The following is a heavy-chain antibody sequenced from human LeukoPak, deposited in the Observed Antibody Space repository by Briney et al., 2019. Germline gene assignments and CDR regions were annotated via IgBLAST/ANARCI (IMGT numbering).Heavy chain of an antibody. V-gene: IGHV4-38-2*02. CDR1: GDSISSGSY. CDR3: ASFPVVAASGSGY. D-gene: IGHD2-15*01. J-gene: IGHJ4*02. CDR2: IYQSGST. Sequence: SETLSLTCTVSGDSISSGSYWGWIRQSPGKGLEWIGNIYQSGSTYYNPSLKSRITISVDTSKNQFFLRLSSVTAADTAVYYCASFPVVAASGSGYWGQGTLVTVSS.